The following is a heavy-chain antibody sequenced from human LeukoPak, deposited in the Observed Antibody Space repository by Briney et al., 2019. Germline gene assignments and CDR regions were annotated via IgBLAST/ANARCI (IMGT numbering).Heavy chain of an antibody. CDR3: GMAMDV. Sequence: GGSLRLSCAASGFILNNYWMNWVRQAPGKGLEWVANIKEDGSEQHYVDSVKGRFTISRDNAKKSLYLQMNSLRAEDTAVYFCGMAMDVWGQGTTVTVSS. CDR2: IKEDGSEQ. V-gene: IGHV3-7*03. CDR1: GFILNNYW. J-gene: IGHJ6*02.